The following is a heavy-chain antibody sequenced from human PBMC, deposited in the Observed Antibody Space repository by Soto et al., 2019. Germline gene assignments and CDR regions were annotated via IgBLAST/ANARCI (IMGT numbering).Heavy chain of an antibody. Sequence: SETLSLTCTVSGGSISSYYWSWIRQPPGKGLEWIGYIYYSGSTNYNPSLKSRVTISVDTSKNQFSLKLSSVTAADTAVYYCAKYYYDSSGYYYDYWGQGTLVTVSS. D-gene: IGHD3-22*01. CDR2: IYYSGST. CDR1: GGSISSYY. CDR3: AKYYYDSSGYYYDY. V-gene: IGHV4-59*01. J-gene: IGHJ4*02.